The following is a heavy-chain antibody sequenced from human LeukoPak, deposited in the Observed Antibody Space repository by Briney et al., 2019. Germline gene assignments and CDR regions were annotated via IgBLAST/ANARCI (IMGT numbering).Heavy chain of an antibody. Sequence: GASVTVSFKSSGGTFSIYAISWVRQAPGQGLEWMGGIIPIFGTANYAQKFQGRVTITADKSTSTAYMELSSLRSEDTAVYYCARGITIFGVVITNDAFDIWGQGTMVTVSS. J-gene: IGHJ3*02. D-gene: IGHD3-3*01. CDR2: IIPIFGTA. CDR3: ARGITIFGVVITNDAFDI. V-gene: IGHV1-69*06. CDR1: GGTFSIYA.